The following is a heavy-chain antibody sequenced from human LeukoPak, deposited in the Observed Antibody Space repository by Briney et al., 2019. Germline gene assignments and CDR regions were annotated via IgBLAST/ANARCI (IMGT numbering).Heavy chain of an antibody. D-gene: IGHD5-24*01. CDR3: ARAGELDGYTPLDY. V-gene: IGHV1-18*01. J-gene: IGHJ4*02. CDR2: ISAYNGNT. CDR1: GYTLTSYG. Sequence: ASVKVSCKASGYTLTSYGISWVRQAPGQGLEWMGWISAYNGNTNYAQKLQGRVTMTTDTSTSTAYMELRSLRSDDTAVYYCARAGELDGYTPLDYWGQGTLVTVSS.